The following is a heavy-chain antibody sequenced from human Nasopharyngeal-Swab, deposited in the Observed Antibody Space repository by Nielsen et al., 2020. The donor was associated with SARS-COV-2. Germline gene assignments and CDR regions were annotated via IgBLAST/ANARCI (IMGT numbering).Heavy chain of an antibody. CDR2: IKQDGSEK. D-gene: IGHD6-19*01. J-gene: IGHJ4*02. V-gene: IGHV3-7*01. CDR3: ARDHRGAVAGLDY. Sequence: WIRQAPGKGLEWVANIKQDGSEKYYVDSVKGRFTISRDNAKNSLYLQMNSLRAEDTAVYYCARDHRGAVAGLDYWGQGTLVTVSS.